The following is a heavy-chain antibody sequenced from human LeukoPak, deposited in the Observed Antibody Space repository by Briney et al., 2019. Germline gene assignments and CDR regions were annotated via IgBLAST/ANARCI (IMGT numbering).Heavy chain of an antibody. CDR1: GGSISSTIYY. Sequence: PSETLSLTCTVSGGSISSTIYYWAWIRQPPGKGLEWIGSFSYSGNTFYNSSLTSRVSMSEDTSKNQFSLKLTSVTAADTAVYYCARPPLLWGQGILVTVSS. CDR2: FSYSGNT. D-gene: IGHD2-21*01. CDR3: ARPPLL. J-gene: IGHJ4*02. V-gene: IGHV4-39*01.